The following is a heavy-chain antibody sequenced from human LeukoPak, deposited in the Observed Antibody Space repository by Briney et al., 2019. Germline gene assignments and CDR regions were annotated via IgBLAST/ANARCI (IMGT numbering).Heavy chain of an antibody. J-gene: IGHJ4*02. V-gene: IGHV4-39*01. Sequence: PSETLSLTCTLSGGSISSVIYYWGWIRQRPGKGLEWIGNIFYSGGTYYNPSLKSRVTISVDTSKNQFSLKLSSVTAADTAVYYCARQHTATLNQKYYFDYWGQGTLVTVSS. D-gene: IGHD5-18*01. CDR2: IFYSGGT. CDR1: GGSISSVIYY. CDR3: ARQHTATLNQKYYFDY.